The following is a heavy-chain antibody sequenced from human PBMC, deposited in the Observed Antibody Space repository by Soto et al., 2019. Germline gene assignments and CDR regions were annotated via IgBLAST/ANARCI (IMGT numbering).Heavy chain of an antibody. J-gene: IGHJ3*02. CDR3: ARRVRLQTAFDI. V-gene: IGHV3-48*02. D-gene: IGHD6-25*01. Sequence: GGSLRLSCAASGFSLNAYIMNWVRQPPGKGLEWLSDISSSGSTIYYADSVKGRFTISRDSAMNSLYLQMNSLRDEDTAVYYCARRVRLQTAFDIWGQGTMVTVSS. CDR2: ISSSGSTI. CDR1: GFSLNAYI.